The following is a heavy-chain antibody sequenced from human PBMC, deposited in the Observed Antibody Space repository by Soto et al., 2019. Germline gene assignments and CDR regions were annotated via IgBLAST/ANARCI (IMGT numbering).Heavy chain of an antibody. CDR3: ARGIVVPAAISSVYYYYGMDV. CDR1: GYTFTSYA. J-gene: IGHJ6*02. Sequence: ASVKVSCKASGYTFTSYAMHWVRQAPGQRLEWMGWINAGNGNTKYSQKFQGRVTITRDTPASTAYMELSSLRSEDTAVYYCARGIVVPAAISSVYYYYGMDVWGQGTTVTVSS. CDR2: INAGNGNT. V-gene: IGHV1-3*01. D-gene: IGHD2-2*01.